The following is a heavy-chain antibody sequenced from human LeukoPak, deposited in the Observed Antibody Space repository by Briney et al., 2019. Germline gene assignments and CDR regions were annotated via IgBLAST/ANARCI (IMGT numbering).Heavy chain of an antibody. V-gene: IGHV3-33*01. Sequence: GGSLRLSCAASGFTFSSYAMYWVRQAPGKGLEWVTNIWYGGSNKYYADSVKGRFTISRDNSKNTLYLQMNSLRAEDTAVYYCARGLFYYDNSGLNYWGQGTRVTVSS. CDR3: ARGLFYYDNSGLNY. CDR1: GFTFSSYA. J-gene: IGHJ4*02. CDR2: IWYGGSNK. D-gene: IGHD3-22*01.